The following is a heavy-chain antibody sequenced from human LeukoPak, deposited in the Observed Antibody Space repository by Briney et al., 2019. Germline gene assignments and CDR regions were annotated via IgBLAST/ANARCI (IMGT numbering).Heavy chain of an antibody. CDR1: GGTLNIYA. V-gene: IGHV1-69*13. CDR2: IIPLSGIV. J-gene: IGHJ6*02. Sequence: SVKVSCKASGGTLNIYAISWMRQAPGQGLEWMGGIIPLSGIVNYAQRFRDTVTITADESTNTVYMELSSLRSEDTAVYSCARARRVLYASGSHYRFGMDVWGQGTTVIVSS. CDR3: ARARRVLYASGSHYRFGMDV. D-gene: IGHD3-10*01.